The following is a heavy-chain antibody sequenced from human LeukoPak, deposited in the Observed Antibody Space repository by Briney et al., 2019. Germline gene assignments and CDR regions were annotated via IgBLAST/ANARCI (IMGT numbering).Heavy chain of an antibody. CDR2: ISGSGGST. CDR3: AKDRGVYDFWIYIGSYFDY. D-gene: IGHD3-3*01. Sequence: PGGSLRLSCAASGFTFSSYGMSWVRQAPGKGLEWVSAISGSGGSTYYADSVKGRFTISRDNSKNTLYLQMNSLRAEDTAVYYCAKDRGVYDFWIYIGSYFDYWGQGTLVTVSS. J-gene: IGHJ4*02. CDR1: GFTFSSYG. V-gene: IGHV3-23*01.